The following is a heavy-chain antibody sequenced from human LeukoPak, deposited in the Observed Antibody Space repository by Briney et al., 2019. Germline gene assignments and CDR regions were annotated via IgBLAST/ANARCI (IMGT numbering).Heavy chain of an antibody. Sequence: RSGGSLRLSCAASGFTFSSYDMHWGRHATGKGLELVSAIGTAGDTYYPGSVKGRFTISRENAKNSLYLQMNSLRAGDTAVYYCARADSGSYYYFDYWGQGTLVTVSS. D-gene: IGHD1-26*01. V-gene: IGHV3-13*04. CDR1: GFTFSSYD. J-gene: IGHJ4*02. CDR3: ARADSGSYYYFDY. CDR2: IGTAGDT.